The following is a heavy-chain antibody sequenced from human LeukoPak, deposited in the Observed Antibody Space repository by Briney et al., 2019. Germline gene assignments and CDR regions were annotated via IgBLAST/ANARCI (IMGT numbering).Heavy chain of an antibody. Sequence: GGSLRLSCAAPGFTFSNAWMSWVRQAPGKGLEWVGRIKSKTDGGTTDYAAPVKGRFTISRDDSKNTLYLQMNSLKTEDTAVYYCTTDRVYGDYEFDYWGQGTLVTVSS. CDR1: GFTFSNAW. V-gene: IGHV3-15*01. CDR3: TTDRVYGDYEFDY. CDR2: IKSKTDGGTT. J-gene: IGHJ4*02. D-gene: IGHD4-17*01.